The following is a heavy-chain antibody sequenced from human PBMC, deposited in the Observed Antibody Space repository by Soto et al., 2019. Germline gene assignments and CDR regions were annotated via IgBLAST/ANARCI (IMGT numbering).Heavy chain of an antibody. CDR1: GIMSSGYG. V-gene: IGHV1-69*09. J-gene: IGHJ4*02. CDR3: ATMKRARLDS. Sequence: QEQVVQSGPAMKEPGSSVKVSCRASGIMSSGYGFSWVRQAPGHGLEWVGRINPTLDSTQYAQNLQGRVSITVEKSTDTAYLEVTSLRLEDTAMYFCATMKRARLDSWGRGTVVTVSS. CDR2: INPTLDST. D-gene: IGHD6-25*01.